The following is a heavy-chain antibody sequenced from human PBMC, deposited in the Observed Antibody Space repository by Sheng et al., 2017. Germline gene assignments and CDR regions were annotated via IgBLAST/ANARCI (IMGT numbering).Heavy chain of an antibody. J-gene: IGHJ5*02. Sequence: QLQLQESGPGLVKPSETLSLTCTVSGGSISSSSYYWGWIRQPPGKGLEWIGSIYYSGSTYYNPSLKSRVTISVDTSKNQFSLKLSSVTAADTAVYYCARHIRRTGTFNWFDPWGPGNPGHRLL. CDR1: GGSISSSSYY. CDR3: ARHIRRTGTFNWFDP. V-gene: IGHV4-39*01. CDR2: IYYSGST. D-gene: IGHD1-7*01.